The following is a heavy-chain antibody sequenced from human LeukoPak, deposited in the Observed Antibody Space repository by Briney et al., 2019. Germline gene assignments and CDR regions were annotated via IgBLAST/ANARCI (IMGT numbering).Heavy chain of an antibody. CDR2: IYYSGST. CDR3: AREGGIAAAGMVD. D-gene: IGHD6-13*01. V-gene: IGHV4-59*01. Sequence: SETLSLTCTVSGGSISSYYWSWIRQPPGKGLEWIGYIYYSGSTNYNPSLKSRVTISVDTSKNQFSLKLSSVTAADTAVYYCAREGGIAAAGMVDWGQGTLVTVSS. J-gene: IGHJ4*02. CDR1: GGSISSYY.